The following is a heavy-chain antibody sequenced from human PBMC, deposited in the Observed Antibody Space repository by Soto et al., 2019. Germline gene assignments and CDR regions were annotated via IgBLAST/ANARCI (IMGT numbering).Heavy chain of an antibody. CDR1: GFTFSTNW. D-gene: IGHD2-8*02. V-gene: IGHV3-74*01. CDR3: ARDIGGVGRH. CDR2: INEDGRIT. J-gene: IGHJ4*02. Sequence: EVQLVESGGGLVQPGGSLRLSCAASGFTFSTNWMHWVRQVAGKGLIWVSRINEDGRITDYADSAKGRFTISRDNAKNTLYLQMNSLSAEDTAVYYCARDIGGVGRHWGQGTLVTVAS.